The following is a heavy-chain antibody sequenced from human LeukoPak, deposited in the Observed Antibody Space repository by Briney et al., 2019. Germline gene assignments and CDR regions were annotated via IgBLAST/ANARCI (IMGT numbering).Heavy chain of an antibody. J-gene: IGHJ4*02. CDR3: ARDPHIAAAGTIFDY. D-gene: IGHD6-13*01. V-gene: IGHV3-48*02. CDR2: IGSSSSTI. CDR1: GFTFSSCS. Sequence: GGSLRLSCAVSGFTFSSCSMNWVRQAPGKGLEWVSYIGSSSSTIYYADSVKGRFTISRDNAKNSLYLQMNSLRDEDSAVYYCARDPHIAAAGTIFDYWGQGTLVTVSS.